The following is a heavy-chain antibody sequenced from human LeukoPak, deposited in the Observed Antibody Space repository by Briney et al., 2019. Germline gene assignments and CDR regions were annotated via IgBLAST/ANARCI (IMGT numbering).Heavy chain of an antibody. CDR1: GYTFTGYY. V-gene: IGHV1-2*02. Sequence: ASVKVSCKASGYTFTGYYMHWVRQAPGQGLGWRGWINPNRGGTKYEKKFQLRGAMTRDTSISPAYMELSRLRSDDPAMHYCARSAESSSWVEFDYWGQGTLVTVSS. J-gene: IGHJ4*02. CDR3: ARSAESSSWVEFDY. D-gene: IGHD6-13*01. CDR2: INPNRGGT.